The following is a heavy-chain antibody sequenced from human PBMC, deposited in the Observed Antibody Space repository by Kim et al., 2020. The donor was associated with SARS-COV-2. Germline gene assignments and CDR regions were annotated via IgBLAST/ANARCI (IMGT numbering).Heavy chain of an antibody. D-gene: IGHD6-19*01. CDR3: ARDRSPTVQQWLAYNWFDP. CDR1: GGSVSSGSYY. V-gene: IGHV4-61*01. J-gene: IGHJ5*02. CDR2: IYYSGST. Sequence: SETLSLTCTVSGGSVSSGSYYWSWIRQPPGKGLEWIGYIYYSGSTNYNPSLKSRVTISVDTSKNQFSLKLSSVTAADTAVYYCARDRSPTVQQWLAYNWFDPWGQGTLVTVSP.